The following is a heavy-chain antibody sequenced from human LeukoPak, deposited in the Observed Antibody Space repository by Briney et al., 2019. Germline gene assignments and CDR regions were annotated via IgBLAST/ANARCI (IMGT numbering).Heavy chain of an antibody. CDR2: ISGSGGST. Sequence: GGSLRLSCAASGFTFSSYAMSWVRQAPGKGLEWVSAISGSGGSTYYADSVKGRFTISRDNSKNTLYLQMNSLRAEDTAVYYCAIWEDYYDSSGYYYGMDVWGQGTTVTVSS. J-gene: IGHJ6*02. D-gene: IGHD3-22*01. CDR1: GFTFSSYA. V-gene: IGHV3-23*01. CDR3: AIWEDYYDSSGYYYGMDV.